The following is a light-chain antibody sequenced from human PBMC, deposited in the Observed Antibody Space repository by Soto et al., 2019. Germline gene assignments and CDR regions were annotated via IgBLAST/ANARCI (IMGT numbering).Light chain of an antibody. CDR3: QHYGGSSWT. CDR2: GAS. CDR1: QSISSK. Sequence: EIVMTQSPATLSVSPGERATLSCRASQSISSKLAWYQQKPGQAPRLLIFGASSRATGIPDKFSGSGSGTDFTLTISRLEPDDFAVYYCQHYGGSSWTFGQGTKVDIK. J-gene: IGKJ1*01. V-gene: IGKV3-20*01.